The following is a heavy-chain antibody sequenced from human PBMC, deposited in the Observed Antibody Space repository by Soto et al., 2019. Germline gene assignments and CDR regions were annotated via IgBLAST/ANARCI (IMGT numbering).Heavy chain of an antibody. CDR2: IDWDDDK. Sequence: SGPTLVNPTQTLTLTCTFSGFSLSTSGMCVSWIRQPPGKALEWLALIDWDDDKYYSTSLKTRLTISKDTSKNQVVLTMTNMDPVDTATYYCARILMRAGEVAHHFDYWGQGTLVTVSS. CDR3: ARILMRAGEVAHHFDY. CDR1: GFSLSTSGMC. J-gene: IGHJ4*02. V-gene: IGHV2-70*01. D-gene: IGHD2-8*01.